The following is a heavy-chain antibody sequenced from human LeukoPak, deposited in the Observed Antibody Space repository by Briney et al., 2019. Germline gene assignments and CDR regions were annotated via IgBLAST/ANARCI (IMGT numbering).Heavy chain of an antibody. D-gene: IGHD3-3*01. J-gene: IGHJ4*02. Sequence: SETLSLTCAVYGGSFSGYYWSWIRQPPGKGLEWIGEINHSGGTNYNPSLKSRVTISVDTSKNQFSLKLSSVTAADTAVYYCARRITIFGVARDWGQGTLVTVSS. V-gene: IGHV4-34*01. CDR2: INHSGGT. CDR1: GGSFSGYY. CDR3: ARRITIFGVARD.